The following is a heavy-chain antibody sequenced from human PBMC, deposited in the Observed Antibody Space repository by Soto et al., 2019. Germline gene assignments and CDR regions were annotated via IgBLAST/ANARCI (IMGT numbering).Heavy chain of an antibody. CDR3: AKDLYCSSTSCYTFWFDP. Sequence: GGSLGLSCAASGFTFSSYAMSWVRQAPGKGLEWVSAISGSGGSTYYADSVKGRFAISRDNSKNTLYLQMNSLRAEDTAVYYCAKDLYCSSTSCYTFWFDPWGQGTLVTVSS. CDR2: ISGSGGST. CDR1: GFTFSSYA. D-gene: IGHD2-2*02. V-gene: IGHV3-23*01. J-gene: IGHJ5*02.